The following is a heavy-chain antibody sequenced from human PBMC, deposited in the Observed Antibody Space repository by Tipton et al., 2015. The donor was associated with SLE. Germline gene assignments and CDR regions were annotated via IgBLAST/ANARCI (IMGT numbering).Heavy chain of an antibody. CDR2: IYHSGST. Sequence: TLSLTCAVSGGSISSGGYSWSWIRQPPGKGLEWIGYIYHSGSTYYNPSLKSRVTMSVDRSKNQFSLKLSSVTAADTAVYYCARDTDYGCNYLDYWCQGTLVTVSS. D-gene: IGHD3-10*01. CDR1: GGSISSGGYS. V-gene: IGHV4-30-2*01. CDR3: ARDTDYGCNYLDY. J-gene: IGHJ4*02.